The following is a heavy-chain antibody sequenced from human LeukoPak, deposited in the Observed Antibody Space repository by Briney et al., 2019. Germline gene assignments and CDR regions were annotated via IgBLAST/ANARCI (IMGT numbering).Heavy chain of an antibody. CDR2: IVVGSGNT. J-gene: IGHJ6*02. V-gene: IGHV1-58*02. D-gene: IGHD6-19*01. Sequence: SVKVSCKASGFTFTSSAMQWVRQARGQRLEWIGWIVVGSGNTNYAQKFQERVTITRDMSTSTAYMELSSLRSEDTAVYYCARDRESEWLVHYYYYYGMDVWGQGTTVTVSS. CDR1: GFTFTSSA. CDR3: ARDRESEWLVHYYYYYGMDV.